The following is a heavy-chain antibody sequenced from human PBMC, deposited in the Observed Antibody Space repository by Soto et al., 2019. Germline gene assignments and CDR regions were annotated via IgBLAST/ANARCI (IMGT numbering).Heavy chain of an antibody. CDR2: IIPIFGTA. Sequence: SVKVSCKASGGTFSSYAISWVRQAPGQGLEWMGGIIPIFGTANYAQKFQGRVTITADKSTSTAYMELSSLRSEETAVYYCASTPGTIFGVVINNAFDIWGPGTLVTVSS. CDR1: GGTFSSYA. J-gene: IGHJ3*02. V-gene: IGHV1-69*06. D-gene: IGHD3-3*01. CDR3: ASTPGTIFGVVINNAFDI.